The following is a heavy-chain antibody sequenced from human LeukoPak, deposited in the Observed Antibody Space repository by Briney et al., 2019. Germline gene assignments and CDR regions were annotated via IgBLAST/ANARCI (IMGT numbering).Heavy chain of an antibody. CDR1: SGSISGHY. J-gene: IGHJ5*02. V-gene: IGHV4-4*09. Sequence: KTSETLSLTCTVSSGSISGHYWSWIRQSPGRGLEWIGNIYTSGITKYNPSLNSRVTISIDTSKNRFSLKVTSMTAADTAIYYCARQAQDGTDNYFYPWGRGILVTVSS. CDR2: IYTSGIT. D-gene: IGHD1-14*01. CDR3: ARQAQDGTDNYFYP.